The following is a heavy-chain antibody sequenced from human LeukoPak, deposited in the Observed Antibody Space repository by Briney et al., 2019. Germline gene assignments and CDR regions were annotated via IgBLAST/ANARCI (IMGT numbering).Heavy chain of an antibody. V-gene: IGHV3-23*01. J-gene: IGHJ4*02. D-gene: IGHD3-22*01. CDR1: GFTFSTYA. CDR2: IGGSGGGT. CDR3: TKAPQGYDSSGYYLYYFDY. Sequence: PGGSLRLSCAASGFTFSTYAMSWVRPAPGKGMEWVSAIGGSGGGTDYADSVRGRFTISRDNSKNTLYLQMSSLRAEDAAVYYCTKAPQGYDSSGYYLYYFDYWGQGTLVTVSS.